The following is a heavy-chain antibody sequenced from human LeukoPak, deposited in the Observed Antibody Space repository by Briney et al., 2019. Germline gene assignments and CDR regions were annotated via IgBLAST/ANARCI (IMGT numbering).Heavy chain of an antibody. CDR3: AKAMDTAMVNFDY. CDR1: GFTFSSYW. J-gene: IGHJ4*02. V-gene: IGHV3-7*03. Sequence: GGSLRLSCAASGFTFSSYWMSWVRQAPGKGLEWVANIKQDGSEKYYVDSVKGRFTISRDNAKNSLYLQMNSLRAEDTAVYYCAKAMDTAMVNFDYWGQGTLVTVSS. CDR2: IKQDGSEK. D-gene: IGHD5-18*01.